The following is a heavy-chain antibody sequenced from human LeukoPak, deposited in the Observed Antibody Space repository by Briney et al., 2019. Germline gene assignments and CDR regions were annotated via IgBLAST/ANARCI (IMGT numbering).Heavy chain of an antibody. D-gene: IGHD3-9*01. V-gene: IGHV4-34*01. CDR3: ARERGLLLRYFDWLFDY. CDR1: GGSFSGYY. J-gene: IGHJ4*02. CDR2: INHSGST. Sequence: SETLSLTCAAYGGSFSGYYWSWIRQPPGKGLEWIGEINHSGSTNYNPSLKSRVTISVDTSKNQFSLKLSSVTAADTAVYYCARERGLLLRYFDWLFDYWGQGTLVTVSS.